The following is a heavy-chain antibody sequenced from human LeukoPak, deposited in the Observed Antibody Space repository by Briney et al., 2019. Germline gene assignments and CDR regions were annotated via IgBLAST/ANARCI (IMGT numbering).Heavy chain of an antibody. CDR1: EYTLTELS. J-gene: IGHJ6*02. V-gene: IGHV1-24*01. D-gene: IGHD3-9*01. CDR3: ATGRYFDWSRYGMDV. Sequence: GASVKVSCKVSEYTLTELSMHWVRQAPGKGLEWMGGFDPEDGETIYAQKFQGRVTMTEDTSTDTAYMELSSLRSEDTAVYYRATGRYFDWSRYGMDVWGQGTTVTVSS. CDR2: FDPEDGET.